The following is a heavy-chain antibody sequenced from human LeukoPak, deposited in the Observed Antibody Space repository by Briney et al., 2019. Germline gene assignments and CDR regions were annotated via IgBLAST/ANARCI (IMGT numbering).Heavy chain of an antibody. CDR3: ARECNWNYGEGWFDP. D-gene: IGHD1-7*01. J-gene: IGHJ5*02. V-gene: IGHV3-66*01. Sequence: PGGSLRLSCAASGFTVSTNYMSWVRQAPGKGLEWVSLIYSGGGTYYADSVKGRFTISRDNSRNTLSLQMNSLRVDDTAVYYCARECNWNYGEGWFDPWGQGTLVTVSS. CDR2: IYSGGGT. CDR1: GFTVSTNY.